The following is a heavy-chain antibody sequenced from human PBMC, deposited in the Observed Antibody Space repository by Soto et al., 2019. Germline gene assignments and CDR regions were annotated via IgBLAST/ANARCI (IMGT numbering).Heavy chain of an antibody. CDR1: GYTLTELS. CDR2: FDPEDGET. CDR3: ATGASGYCSSTSCYNWFDP. J-gene: IGHJ5*02. Sequence: ASVKVSCKVSGYTLTELSMHWVRQAPGKGLEWMGGFDPEDGETIYAQKFQGRVTMTEDTSTDTAYMELSSLRSEDTAVYYCATGASGYCSSTSCYNWFDPWGQGTLVTVSS. D-gene: IGHD2-2*01. V-gene: IGHV1-24*01.